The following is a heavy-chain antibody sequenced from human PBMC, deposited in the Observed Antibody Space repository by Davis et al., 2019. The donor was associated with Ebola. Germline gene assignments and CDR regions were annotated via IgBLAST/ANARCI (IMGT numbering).Heavy chain of an antibody. CDR2: IIPIFGTA. CDR1: GYTFTGYY. D-gene: IGHD3-3*01. CDR3: ARDPKYYDFWSGAFEYNWFDP. Sequence: SVKVSCKASGYTFTGYYMHWVRQAPGQGLEWMGGIIPIFGTANYAQKFQGRVTITADESTSTAYMELSSLRSEDTAVYYCARDPKYYDFWSGAFEYNWFDPWGQGTLVTVSS. J-gene: IGHJ5*02. V-gene: IGHV1-69*13.